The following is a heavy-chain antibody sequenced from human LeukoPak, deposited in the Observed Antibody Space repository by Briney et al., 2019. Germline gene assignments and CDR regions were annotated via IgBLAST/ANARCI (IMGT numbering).Heavy chain of an antibody. D-gene: IGHD6-13*01. CDR3: AKDLGRGKQQLVLGPA. V-gene: IGHV3-66*01. CDR1: GFTVSDNY. CDR2: IYSVGST. J-gene: IGHJ5*02. Sequence: PGGSLRLSCAASGFTVSDNYMGWVRQAPAKGLEWVSVIYSVGSTYYADSVRGRVTISRDNSKNTLYLQMNSLRAEDTAVYYCAKDLGRGKQQLVLGPAWGQGTLVTVSS.